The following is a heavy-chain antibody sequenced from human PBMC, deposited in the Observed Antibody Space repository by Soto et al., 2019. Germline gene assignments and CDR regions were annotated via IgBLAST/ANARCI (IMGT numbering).Heavy chain of an antibody. CDR1: GFTFSSYS. J-gene: IGHJ4*02. CDR3: ARYSGSYYFDY. V-gene: IGHV3-21*01. Sequence: PXXSLRLSFAASGFTFSSYSMHWVLQAPGKGLEWVSSISSSSSYIYYADSVKGRFTISRDNAKNSLYLQMKSLRAEDTAVYYCARYSGSYYFDYWGQGTLVTVSS. D-gene: IGHD1-26*01. CDR2: ISSSSSYI.